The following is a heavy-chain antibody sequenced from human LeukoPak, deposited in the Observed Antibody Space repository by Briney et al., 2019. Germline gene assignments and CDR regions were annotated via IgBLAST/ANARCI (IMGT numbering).Heavy chain of an antibody. CDR2: IWYDESNK. J-gene: IGHJ4*02. CDR3: ARERYYDSSGCIDY. CDR1: GFTFSSYG. Sequence: GGSLRLSCAASGFTFSSYGMHWVRQAPGKGLEWVAVIWYDESNKYYADSVKGRFTISRDNSKNTLYLQMNSLRAEDTAVYYCARERYYDSSGCIDYWGQGTLVTVSS. D-gene: IGHD3-22*01. V-gene: IGHV3-33*01.